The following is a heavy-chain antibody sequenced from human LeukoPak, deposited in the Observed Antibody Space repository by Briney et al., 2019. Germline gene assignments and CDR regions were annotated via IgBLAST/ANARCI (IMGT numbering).Heavy chain of an antibody. V-gene: IGHV4-59*02. Sequence: GSLRLSCAASGFTVSSNYMSWVRQAPGKGLEWIGYIYYSGSTNYNPSLKSRVTISVDTSKNQFSLKLSSVTAADTAVYYCARDIGGGNAGFDYWGQGTLVTVSS. J-gene: IGHJ4*02. CDR3: ARDIGGGNAGFDY. CDR2: IYYSGST. CDR1: GFTVSSNY. D-gene: IGHD4-23*01.